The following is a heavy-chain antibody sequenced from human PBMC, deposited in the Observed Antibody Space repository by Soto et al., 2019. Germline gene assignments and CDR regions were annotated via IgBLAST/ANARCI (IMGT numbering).Heavy chain of an antibody. J-gene: IGHJ4*02. CDR1: GFTFSSYA. V-gene: IGHV3-23*01. Sequence: GGSLRLSCAASGFTFSSYAMSWVRQAPGKGLEWVSTISSSGGTTDYAAPVKGRFTISRDNAKNTLYLQMSSLGVEDTAVYYCIRDPPIDYWGQGTLVTVSS. CDR3: IRDPPIDY. CDR2: ISSSGGTT.